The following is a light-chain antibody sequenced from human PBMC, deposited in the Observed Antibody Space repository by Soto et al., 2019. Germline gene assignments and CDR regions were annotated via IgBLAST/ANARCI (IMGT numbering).Light chain of an antibody. V-gene: IGKV3D-20*02. CDR3: QQRNDWVT. CDR2: DAS. J-gene: IGKJ4*01. Sequence: DIVLTQSPGTLSLSPGERATLSCRASLTFSSKYLAWYQQKPGQAPRLLIYDASNRATGIPARFSGSGSGTDFILTISSLEPEDSGVYYCQQRNDWVTFGGGTKVEIK. CDR1: LTFSSKY.